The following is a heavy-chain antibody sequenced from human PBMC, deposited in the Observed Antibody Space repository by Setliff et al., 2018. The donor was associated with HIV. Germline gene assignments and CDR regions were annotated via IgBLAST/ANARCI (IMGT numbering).Heavy chain of an antibody. D-gene: IGHD3-3*01. J-gene: IGHJ4*02. Sequence: ASVKVSCKASEYTLTGEYFHWGRQAPGQGLEWMGRINPDSGGTIYAQKFEGRVIMTWDTSIRTAYMDLSSLKSDDTAIYYCARDVAPPLAGDVWSGNGLWGQGTQVTVSS. CDR1: EYTLTGEY. V-gene: IGHV1-2*06. CDR3: ARDVAPPLAGDVWSGNGL. CDR2: INPDSGGT.